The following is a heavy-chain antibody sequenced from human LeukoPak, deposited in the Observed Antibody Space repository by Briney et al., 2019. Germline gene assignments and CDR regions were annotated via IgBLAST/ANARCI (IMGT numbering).Heavy chain of an antibody. Sequence: GGSLRLSCAASGFTFSSYAMSWVRQAPGKGLEWVSAISGSGGSTYYADSVKGRFTISRDNAKNSLYLQMNSLRAEDTAVYYCARDDEYYFDYWGQGTLVTVSS. CDR1: GFTFSSYA. CDR2: ISGSGGST. CDR3: ARDDEYYFDY. J-gene: IGHJ4*02. V-gene: IGHV3-23*01.